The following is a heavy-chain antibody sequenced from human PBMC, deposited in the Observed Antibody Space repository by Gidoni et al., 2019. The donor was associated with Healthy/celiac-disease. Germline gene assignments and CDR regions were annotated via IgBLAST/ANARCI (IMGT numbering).Heavy chain of an antibody. CDR2: INRDGSST. J-gene: IGHJ5*02. CDR1: GFTFSTYW. D-gene: IGHD1-7*01. V-gene: IGHV3-74*01. Sequence: EVQLVESGGGLVQPGGSLRLSCAASGFTFSTYWLHWVRQAPGKGLVWVSLINRDGSSTSYADSVKGRFTISRDNAKNTLYLQMNSLRAEDTAVYYCARDSSHQLELQGVNWFDPWGQGTLVTVSS. CDR3: ARDSSHQLELQGVNWFDP.